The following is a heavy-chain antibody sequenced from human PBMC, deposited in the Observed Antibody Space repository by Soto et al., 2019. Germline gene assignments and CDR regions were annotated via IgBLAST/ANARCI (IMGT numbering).Heavy chain of an antibody. Sequence: SETLSLTCTVSGGSISSGGYYWSWIRQHPGKGLEWIGYIYYSGSTYYNPSLKSRVTISVDTSKNQFSLKLSSVTAADTAVYYCARAQIRSYGSGSYFSTPGQFDYWGQGTLVTVSS. J-gene: IGHJ4*02. CDR3: ARAQIRSYGSGSYFSTPGQFDY. D-gene: IGHD3-10*01. V-gene: IGHV4-31*03. CDR1: GGSISSGGYY. CDR2: IYYSGST.